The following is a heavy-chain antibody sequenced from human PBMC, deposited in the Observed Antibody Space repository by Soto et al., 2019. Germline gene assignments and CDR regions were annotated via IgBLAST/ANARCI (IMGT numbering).Heavy chain of an antibody. Sequence: GGSLRLSCAASGFTFSNDAMNWVRQAPGKGLDWVSAISGSGGSTYYADSVKGRFTISRDNSKNTLYLQMSSLRAEDTAVYYCAKGPLGSGYDLYYWGQGTLVTVSS. CDR3: AKGPLGSGYDLYY. J-gene: IGHJ4*02. CDR2: ISGSGGST. CDR1: GFTFSNDA. V-gene: IGHV3-23*01. D-gene: IGHD5-12*01.